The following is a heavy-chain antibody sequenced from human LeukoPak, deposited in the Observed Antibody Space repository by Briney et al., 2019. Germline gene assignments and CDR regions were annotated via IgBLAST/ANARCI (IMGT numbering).Heavy chain of an antibody. Sequence: ASVKVSCKASGYTFTGYYMHWVRQAPGQGLEWMGWINPNSGGTNYAQKFQGRVTMTRDTSTSTVYMELSSLRSEDTAVYYCKAGEELDYWGQGTLVTVSS. CDR2: INPNSGGT. CDR3: KAGEELDY. V-gene: IGHV1-2*02. CDR1: GYTFTGYY. D-gene: IGHD6-13*01. J-gene: IGHJ4*02.